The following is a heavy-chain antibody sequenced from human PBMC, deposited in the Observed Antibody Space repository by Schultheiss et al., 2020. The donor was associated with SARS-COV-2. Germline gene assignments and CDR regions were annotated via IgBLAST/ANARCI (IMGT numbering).Heavy chain of an antibody. CDR1: GGSISSYY. Sequence: SETLSLTCTVSGGSISSYYWSWIRQPAGKGLEWIGRIYTSGSTNYNPSLKSRVTMSVDTSKNQFSLKLSSVTAADTAVYYCASPCSTSCYASGVGAFDPWGQGTLVTVSS. CDR3: ASPCSTSCYASGVGAFDP. CDR2: IYTSGST. V-gene: IGHV4-4*07. J-gene: IGHJ5*02. D-gene: IGHD2-2*01.